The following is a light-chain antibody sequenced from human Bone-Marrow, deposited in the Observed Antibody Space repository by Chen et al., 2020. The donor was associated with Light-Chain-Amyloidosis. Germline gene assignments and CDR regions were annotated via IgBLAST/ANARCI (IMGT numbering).Light chain of an antibody. Sequence: SYELTQPPSVSVSPGQTARITCSGDDLPTKYAYWYQQKPGQAPVLVIHRDTERPSGISERFSGSSSGTTATLTISGVQAEAEADYHCQSADSSGTYEGIFGGGTKLTVL. CDR1: DLPTKY. CDR2: RDT. J-gene: IGLJ2*01. CDR3: QSADSSGTYEGI. V-gene: IGLV3-25*03.